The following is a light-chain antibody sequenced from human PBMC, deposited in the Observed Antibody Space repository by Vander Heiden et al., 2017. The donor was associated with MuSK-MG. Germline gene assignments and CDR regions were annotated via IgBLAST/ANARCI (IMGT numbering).Light chain of an antibody. CDR3: QQNNNWPQYT. CDR1: QRVSSN. V-gene: IGKV3-15*01. CDR2: GAS. Sequence: EIVMTQSPATLSVSPGERATLSCRASQRVSSNLAWYQQKPGQAPRLLIYGASTRGTGIPARFSGSGFGKEFTLTISSRQSEDFAVYYCQQNNNWPQYTFGQGTKVEIK. J-gene: IGKJ2*01.